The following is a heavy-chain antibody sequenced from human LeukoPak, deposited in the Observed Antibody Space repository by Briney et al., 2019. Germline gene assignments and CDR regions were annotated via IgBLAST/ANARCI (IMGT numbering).Heavy chain of an antibody. V-gene: IGHV3-7*01. CDR1: GFTSISYW. D-gene: IGHD5-24*01. J-gene: IGHJ6*03. CDR3: AREEMDYCYYYMDV. CDR2: IKQDGSEK. Sequence: GGSLRLSCAASGFTSISYWMSWVRQAPGKGLEGVANIKQDGSEKYYVDSVKGRFTISRDNAKNSLYLQMNSLRAEDTAVYYCAREEMDYCYYYMDVWGKGTTVTISS.